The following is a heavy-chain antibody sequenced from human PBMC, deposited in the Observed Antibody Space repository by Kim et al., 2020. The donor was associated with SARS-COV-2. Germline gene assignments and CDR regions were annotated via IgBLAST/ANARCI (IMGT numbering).Heavy chain of an antibody. D-gene: IGHD6-6*01. CDR3: ARDRPWQLVRPNYYYYYGMDV. J-gene: IGHJ6*02. CDR1: GGSISSYY. CDR2: IYTSGST. Sequence: SETLSLTCTVSGGSISSYYWSWIRQPAGKGLEWIGRIYTSGSTNYNPSLKSRVTMSVDTSKNQFSLKLSSVTAADTAVYYCARDRPWQLVRPNYYYYYGMDVWGQGTTVTVSS. V-gene: IGHV4-4*07.